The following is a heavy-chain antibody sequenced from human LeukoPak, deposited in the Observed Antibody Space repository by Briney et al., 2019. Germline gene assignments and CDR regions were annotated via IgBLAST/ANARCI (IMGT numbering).Heavy chain of an antibody. J-gene: IGHJ4*02. CDR2: IGTAGDT. Sequence: GGSLRLSCAASGFTISSYDMHWVRQATGKGLEWVSAIGTAGDTYYPGSVKGRFTISRENAKNSLYLQMNSLRAGNTAVYYCARVDHGLFDYWGQGTLVTVSS. CDR1: GFTISSYD. CDR3: ARVDHGLFDY. D-gene: IGHD1-14*01. V-gene: IGHV3-13*01.